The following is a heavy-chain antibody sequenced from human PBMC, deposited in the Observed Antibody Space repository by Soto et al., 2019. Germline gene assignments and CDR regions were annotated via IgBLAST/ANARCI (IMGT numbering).Heavy chain of an antibody. J-gene: IGHJ4*02. D-gene: IGHD6-19*01. CDR3: ARELSGWHNFDY. CDR2: IWYDGSNK. V-gene: IGHV3-33*01. CDR1: GFTFSSYG. Sequence: HPGGSLRLSCAASGFTFSSYGMHWVRQAPGKGLEWVAVIWYDGSNKYYADSVKGRFTISRDNSKNTLYLQMNSLRAEDTAVYYCARELSGWHNFDYWGQGTLVTVSS.